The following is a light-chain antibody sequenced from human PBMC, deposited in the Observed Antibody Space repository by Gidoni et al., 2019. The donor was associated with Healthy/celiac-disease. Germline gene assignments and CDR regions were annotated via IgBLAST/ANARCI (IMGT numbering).Light chain of an antibody. CDR3: QQSYSTPPIT. V-gene: IGKV1-39*01. CDR2: AAS. CDR1: QSISSY. J-gene: IGKJ5*01. Sequence: DIQMTQSPSSLSASVGDRVTITCRASQSISSYLNWYQQKPGKAPKLLIYAASSLQSGVPSRFSGSVSRTDFTLTIISLQPEDFATYYCQQSYSTPPITFGQGTRLEIK.